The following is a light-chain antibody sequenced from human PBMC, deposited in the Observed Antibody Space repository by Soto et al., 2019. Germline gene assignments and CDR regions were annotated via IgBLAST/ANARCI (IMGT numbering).Light chain of an antibody. CDR1: ESISRW. CDR3: QQYKSYSPYT. V-gene: IGKV1-5*03. J-gene: IGKJ2*01. Sequence: DMLMTQSPSTLSSSVGDRVTITCLSSESISRWLAWYQQKPGQAPKLLIHRASTLATGVPSRISGSGSGTDFTLTISNLQPDDFATYYCQQYKSYSPYTFGQGTK. CDR2: RAS.